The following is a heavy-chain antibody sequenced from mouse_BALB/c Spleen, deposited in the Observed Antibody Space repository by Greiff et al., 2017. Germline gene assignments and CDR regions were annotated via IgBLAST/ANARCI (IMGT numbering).Heavy chain of an antibody. CDR3: ARSGDYDDWYFDV. D-gene: IGHD2-4*01. CDR2: ISSGSSTI. Sequence: EVKLMESGGGLVQPGGSRKLSCAASGFTFSSFGMHWVRQAPEKGLEWVAYISSGSSTIYYADTVKGRFTISRDNPKNTLFLQMTSLRSEDTAMYYCARSGDYDDWYFDVWGAGTTVTVSS. J-gene: IGHJ1*01. CDR1: GFTFSSFG. V-gene: IGHV5-17*02.